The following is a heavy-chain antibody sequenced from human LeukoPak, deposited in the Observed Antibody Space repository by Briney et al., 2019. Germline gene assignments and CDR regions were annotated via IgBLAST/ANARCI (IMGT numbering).Heavy chain of an antibody. CDR3: ARADRFSYWFDP. V-gene: IGHV4-59*01. Sequence: VKPSETLPLTCTVSGGSISSYYWSWIRQPPGKGLEWIGYIYYSGSTNYNPSLKSRVTISVDTSKNQFSLKLSSVTAADTAVYYCARADRFSYWFDPWGQGTLVTVSS. J-gene: IGHJ5*02. CDR2: IYYSGST. CDR1: GGSISSYY.